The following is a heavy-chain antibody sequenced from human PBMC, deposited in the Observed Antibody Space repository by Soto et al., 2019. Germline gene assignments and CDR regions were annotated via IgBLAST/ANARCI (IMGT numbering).Heavy chain of an antibody. Sequence: GGSLRLSCAASEFTFTSYWMTWVRQAPGKGLEWVANIDQGGNKKYYVDSVKGRFIISRDNAKNSLYLQMYSLRAEDTAVYYCARENWVFDYWGQGALVTVSS. CDR2: IDQGGNKK. CDR1: EFTFTSYW. V-gene: IGHV3-7*03. J-gene: IGHJ4*02. CDR3: ARENWVFDY. D-gene: IGHD7-27*01.